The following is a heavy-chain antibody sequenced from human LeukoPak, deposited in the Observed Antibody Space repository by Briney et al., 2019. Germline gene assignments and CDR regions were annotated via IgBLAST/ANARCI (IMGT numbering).Heavy chain of an antibody. J-gene: IGHJ3*02. CDR2: INPNSGGT. V-gene: IGHV1-2*02. CDR1: GYTFTGYY. D-gene: IGHD3-22*01. Sequence: ASVKVSCKASGYTFTGYYMHWVRQAPGQGLEWMGWINPNSGGTNYAQKFQGRVTMTRDTSISTAYMELSRLRSDDTAVYYCARDQYYDSSGANDAFDIWGQGTMVTVSS. CDR3: ARDQYYDSSGANDAFDI.